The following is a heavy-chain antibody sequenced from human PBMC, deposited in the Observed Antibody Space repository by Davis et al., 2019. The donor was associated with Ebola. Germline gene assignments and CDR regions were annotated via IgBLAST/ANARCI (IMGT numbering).Heavy chain of an antibody. J-gene: IGHJ4*02. V-gene: IGHV3-21*01. Sequence: GESLKISCAASGFTFSSYSINWVRQAPGKGLEWVSSISGNSNYIYYADSVKGRFTISRDNAKNSLYLQMNSLRAEDTAVYYCARGGFRGYGKFDYWGQGTLVTVSS. D-gene: IGHD3-10*01. CDR2: ISGNSNYI. CDR1: GFTFSSYS. CDR3: ARGGFRGYGKFDY.